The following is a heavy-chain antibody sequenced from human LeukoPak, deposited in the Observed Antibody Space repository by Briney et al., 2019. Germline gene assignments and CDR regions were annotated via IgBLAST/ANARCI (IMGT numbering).Heavy chain of an antibody. V-gene: IGHV3-30-3*01. CDR2: ISYDGSNK. Sequence: GGSLRLSCAASGFTFSSYAMHWVRQAPGKGLEWVAVISYDGSNKYYADSVKGRFTISRDNSKNTLYLQMNSLRVEDTAVYYCAKDQDYFDYWGRGTLVTVSS. J-gene: IGHJ4*02. CDR1: GFTFSSYA. CDR3: AKDQDYFDY.